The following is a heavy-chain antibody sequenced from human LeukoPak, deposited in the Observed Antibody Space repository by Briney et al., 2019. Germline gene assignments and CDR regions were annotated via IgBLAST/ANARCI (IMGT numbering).Heavy chain of an antibody. D-gene: IGHD3-3*01. CDR3: ARVRSYDFWSGYSLYYYYYYYMDV. Sequence: GGSLRLSCAASEFTFSAYWMSWVRQAPGKGLEWVANIKEDGRGTYYVDSVKGRFTISRDNAKNTLYLQMNSLRAEDTAVYYCARVRSYDFWSGYSLYYYYYYYMDVWGKGTTVTVSS. J-gene: IGHJ6*03. CDR2: IKEDGRGT. CDR1: EFTFSAYW. V-gene: IGHV3-7*01.